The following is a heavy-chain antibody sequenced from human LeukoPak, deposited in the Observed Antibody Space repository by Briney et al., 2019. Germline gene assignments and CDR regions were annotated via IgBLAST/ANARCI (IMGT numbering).Heavy chain of an antibody. D-gene: IGHD1-14*01. CDR1: GYTFTSYA. CDR2: INAGNGNT. Sequence: ASVKVSCKASGYTFTSYAMHWVRQAPGQRLEWMGWINAGNGNTNYAQKLQGRVTMTTDTSTSTAYMELSSLRSEDTAVYYCARGRSGTDYYYYGMDVWGQGTTVTVSS. J-gene: IGHJ6*02. V-gene: IGHV1-3*01. CDR3: ARGRSGTDYYYYGMDV.